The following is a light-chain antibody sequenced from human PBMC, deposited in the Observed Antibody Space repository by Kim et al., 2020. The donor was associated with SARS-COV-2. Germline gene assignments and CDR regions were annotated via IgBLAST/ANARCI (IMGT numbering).Light chain of an antibody. V-gene: IGKV3-15*01. CDR1: QSISSS. Sequence: ASPGERVALSCRASQSISSSLAWYQPKPGQPPRLLIYDAFNRATGVPARFSVSGSGTEFTLTISSLQSEDFAVYYCQRYDNWPWAFGQGTKVEIK. J-gene: IGKJ1*01. CDR3: QRYDNWPWA. CDR2: DAF.